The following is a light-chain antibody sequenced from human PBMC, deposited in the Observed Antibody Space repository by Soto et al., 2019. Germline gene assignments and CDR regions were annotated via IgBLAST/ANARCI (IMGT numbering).Light chain of an antibody. CDR2: AAS. CDR1: QGIRNF. CDR3: QKYSSVPV. J-gene: IGKJ3*01. Sequence: DIQMTQSPPSLSASVGDRVTITCRASQGIRNFVAWYQQKPGKPPKLLIYAASTLQSGVPSRFSGSGSGTDFTLTINSLQPDDVATYSCQKYSSVPVFGPGTKVEI. V-gene: IGKV1-27*01.